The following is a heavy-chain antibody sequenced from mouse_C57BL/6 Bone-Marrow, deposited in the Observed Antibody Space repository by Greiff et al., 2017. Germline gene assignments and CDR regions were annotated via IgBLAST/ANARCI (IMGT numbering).Heavy chain of an antibody. V-gene: IGHV1-64*01. D-gene: IGHD3-3*01. CDR3: ARGRDY. Sequence: QVQLQQPGAELVKPGASVKLSCKASGYTFTSYWMHWVKQRPGQGLEWIGMIHPNSGSTNYNAKFKSKATLTVDKSSSTAYMQLRSLASEDAAVYYCARGRDYWGQGTTLTVSS. J-gene: IGHJ2*01. CDR2: IHPNSGST. CDR1: GYTFTSYW.